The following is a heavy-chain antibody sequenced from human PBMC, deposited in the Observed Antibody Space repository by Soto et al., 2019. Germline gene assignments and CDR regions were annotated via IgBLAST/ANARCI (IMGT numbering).Heavy chain of an antibody. CDR3: ASEPGYNYGMDV. J-gene: IGHJ6*02. Sequence: SETLSLTCTVSGSSISSYYWSWIRQPPGKGLEWIGYIYYSGSTNYNPSLKSRVTISVDTSKNQFSLKLSSVTAADTAVYYCASEPGYNYGMDVWGQGTTVTVSS. CDR1: GSSISSYY. V-gene: IGHV4-59*01. CDR2: IYYSGST.